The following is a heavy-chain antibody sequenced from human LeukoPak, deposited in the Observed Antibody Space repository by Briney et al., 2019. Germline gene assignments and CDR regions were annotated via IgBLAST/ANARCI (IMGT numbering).Heavy chain of an antibody. J-gene: IGHJ4*02. CDR2: IYYSGST. Sequence: PSETLSLTCTVSGGSISSSSYYWGWIRQPPGKGLEWIGSIYYSGSTYYNPSLKGRVTISVDTSKNQFSLKLSSVTAADTAVYYCARHEVEGGATWDYFDYWGQGTLVTVSS. V-gene: IGHV4-39*01. D-gene: IGHD1-26*01. CDR3: ARHEVEGGATWDYFDY. CDR1: GGSISSSSYY.